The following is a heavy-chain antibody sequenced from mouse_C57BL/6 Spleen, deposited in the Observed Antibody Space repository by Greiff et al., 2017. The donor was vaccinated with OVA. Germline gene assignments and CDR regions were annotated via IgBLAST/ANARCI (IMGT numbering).Heavy chain of an antibody. J-gene: IGHJ3*01. CDR3: ARGAYYSNYEGFAY. Sequence: QVQLQQPGAELEKPGASVKLSCKASGYTFTSYWMHWVKQRPGQGLEWIGMIHPNSGSTNYNEKFKSKATLTVDKSSSTAYMQLSSLTSEDSAVYYGARGAYYSNYEGFAYWGQGTLVTVSA. D-gene: IGHD2-5*01. CDR1: GYTFTSYW. V-gene: IGHV1-64*01. CDR2: IHPNSGST.